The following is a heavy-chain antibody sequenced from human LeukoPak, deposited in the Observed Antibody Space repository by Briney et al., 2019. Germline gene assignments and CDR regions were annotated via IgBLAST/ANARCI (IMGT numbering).Heavy chain of an antibody. V-gene: IGHV4-31*03. CDR2: IYYSGST. CDR1: GGSISSGGYY. Sequence: SQTLSLTCTVSGGSISSGGYYWSWIRQHPGKGLEWIGYIYYSGSTYYNPSLKSRVTISVDTSKNQLSLKLSSVTAADTAVYYCARVLVSGYDSGSEPYYFDYWGQGTLVTVSS. J-gene: IGHJ4*02. CDR3: ARVLVSGYDSGSEPYYFDY. D-gene: IGHD5-12*01.